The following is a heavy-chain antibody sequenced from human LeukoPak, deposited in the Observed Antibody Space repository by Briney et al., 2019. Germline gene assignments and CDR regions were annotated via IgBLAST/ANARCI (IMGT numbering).Heavy chain of an antibody. J-gene: IGHJ4*02. CDR3: AKDRYSYAFEYSDS. V-gene: IGHV3-74*01. Sequence: GGSLRLSCTASGFSFSGHWMHWARHLPGKGLVWVSRISPTGSTTSYADSVKGRFTVSRDNSKNTLSLLLSSLRAEDTAVYYCAKDRYSYAFEYSDSWGQGTLVTVSS. CDR2: ISPTGSTT. CDR1: GFSFSGHW. D-gene: IGHD5-18*01.